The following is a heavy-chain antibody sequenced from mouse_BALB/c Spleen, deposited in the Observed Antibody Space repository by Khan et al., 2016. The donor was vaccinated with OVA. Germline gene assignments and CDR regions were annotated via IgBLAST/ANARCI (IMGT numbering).Heavy chain of an antibody. CDR1: GFTFSNFG. CDR3: ARWDYYDYDGFDY. CDR2: INSGSTTV. V-gene: IGHV5-17*02. J-gene: IGHJ2*01. D-gene: IGHD2-4*01. Sequence: EVELVESGGGLVQPGGSRKLSCAASGFTFSNFGMYWVRQAPEQGLEWVAYINSGSTTVYYAATVRGRFTISRDNPKNTLFLQMTSLRSEDTAIYCCARWDYYDYDGFDYWGQGTTLTVSS.